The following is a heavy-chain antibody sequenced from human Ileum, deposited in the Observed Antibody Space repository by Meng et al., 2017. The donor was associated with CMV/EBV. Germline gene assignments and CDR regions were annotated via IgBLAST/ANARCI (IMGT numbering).Heavy chain of an antibody. J-gene: IGHJ4*02. D-gene: IGHD2-8*01. Sequence: FTFSSSAMTWVRQAPGKGLEWVSSISSNGNSPNYSDSVKGRFTISRDNSKNTLFLQMNSLRAEDTAMYYCAKYLGFCTTDSCSRLFDYWGQGTLVTVSS. CDR1: FTFSSSA. V-gene: IGHV3-23*01. CDR2: ISSNGNSP. CDR3: AKYLGFCTTDSCSRLFDY.